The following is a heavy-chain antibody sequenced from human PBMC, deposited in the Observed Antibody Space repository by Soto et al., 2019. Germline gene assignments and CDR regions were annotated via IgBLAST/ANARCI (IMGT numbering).Heavy chain of an antibody. D-gene: IGHD3-9*01. CDR2: IIPIFGTA. J-gene: IGHJ6*02. CDR3: ARDGANDILTGYFRAGAYGMDV. V-gene: IGHV1-69*01. Sequence: QVQLVQSGAEVKKPGSSVKVPCKASGGTFSSYAISWVRQAPGQGLEWMGGIIPIFGTANYAQKFQGRVTITADESTSTAYMELSSLRSEDTAVYYCARDGANDILTGYFRAGAYGMDVWGQGTTVTVSS. CDR1: GGTFSSYA.